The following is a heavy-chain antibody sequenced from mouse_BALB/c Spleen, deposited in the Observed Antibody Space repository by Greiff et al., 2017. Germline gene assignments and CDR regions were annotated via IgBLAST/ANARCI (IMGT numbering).Heavy chain of an antibody. D-gene: IGHD1-1*01. CDR3: TRDRGSSPWFAY. J-gene: IGHJ3*01. CDR1: GFTFSSYT. CDR2: ISSGGSYT. Sequence: EVQRVESGGGLVKPGGSLKLSCAASGFTFSSYTMSWVRQTPEKRLEWVATISSGGSYTYYPDSVKGRFTISRDNAKNTLYLQMSSLKSEDTAMYYVTRDRGSSPWFAYWGQGTLVTVSA. V-gene: IGHV5-6-4*01.